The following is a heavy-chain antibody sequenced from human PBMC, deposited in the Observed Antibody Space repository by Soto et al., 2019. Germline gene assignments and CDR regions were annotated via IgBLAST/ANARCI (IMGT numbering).Heavy chain of an antibody. CDR3: ARGYCTATICDPWFDP. V-gene: IGHV5-51*01. CDR1: GYSFTSYW. Sequence: GESLKISCKGSGYSFTSYWIGWVRQMPGKGLEWMGIIYPGDSDTRYSPSFQGQVTISADKSISTAYLQWSSLKASDTAMYYCARGYCTATICDPWFDPWSQGTLVTVSS. CDR2: IYPGDSDT. D-gene: IGHD2-8*02. J-gene: IGHJ5*02.